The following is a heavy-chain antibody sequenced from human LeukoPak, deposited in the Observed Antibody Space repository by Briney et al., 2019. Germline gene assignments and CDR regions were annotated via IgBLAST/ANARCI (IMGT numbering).Heavy chain of an antibody. CDR3: ARIIVVVPAAIRDYYYMDV. CDR1: GGSISSGDYY. V-gene: IGHV4-30-4*08. Sequence: TSETLSLTCTVSGGSISSGDYYWSWIRQPPGKGLEWIGYIYYSGSICYNPSLKSRVTISVDTSKNQFSLKLSSVTAADTAVYYCARIIVVVPAAIRDYYYMDVWGKGTTVTVSS. J-gene: IGHJ6*03. CDR2: IYYSGSI. D-gene: IGHD2-2*01.